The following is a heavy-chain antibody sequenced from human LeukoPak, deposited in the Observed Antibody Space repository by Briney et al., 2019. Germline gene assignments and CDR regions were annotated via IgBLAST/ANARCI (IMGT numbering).Heavy chain of an antibody. V-gene: IGHV4-4*07. CDR2: IYTSGTI. Sequence: SETLSLTCTVSGGSISSYYWSWIRQPAGTALEWIGRIYTSGTITYNPSLKSRVTISVDTSKNQFSLKLSSVTAADTAVYYCARATKRQLLGAFDIWGQGTMVTVSS. D-gene: IGHD1-7*01. CDR3: ARATKRQLLGAFDI. J-gene: IGHJ3*02. CDR1: GGSISSYY.